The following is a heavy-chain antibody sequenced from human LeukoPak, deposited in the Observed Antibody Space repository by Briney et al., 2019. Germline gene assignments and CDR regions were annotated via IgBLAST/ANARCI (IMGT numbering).Heavy chain of an antibody. CDR3: ARDLVTVTKGFDI. V-gene: IGHV4-59*11. J-gene: IGHJ3*02. Sequence: SETLSLTCAVSDDSFSSHDWTWIRQPPGKGLEWIGYISYIGSTNYNPSLKSRVTISIDTSKNQFSLKLSSVTAADTAVYYCARDLVTVTKGFDIWGQGTMVSVSS. CDR2: ISYIGST. CDR1: DDSFSSHD. D-gene: IGHD4-17*01.